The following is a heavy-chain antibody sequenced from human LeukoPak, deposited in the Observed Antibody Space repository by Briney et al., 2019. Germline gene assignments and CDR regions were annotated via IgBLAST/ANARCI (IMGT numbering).Heavy chain of an antibody. Sequence: PGRSLTLSWVASGFTFSYSAIHWVRQSSGKGLEWLGHMDKETNLYATALAASVKGRFTVSRDNSKNTAYLHMNSLKTEDTALYYCTRDSGTYNWFDPWGQGTLVTVSS. CDR2: MDKETNLYAT. J-gene: IGHJ5*01. CDR3: TRDSGTYNWFDP. D-gene: IGHD1-26*01. V-gene: IGHV3-73*01. CDR1: GFTFSYSA.